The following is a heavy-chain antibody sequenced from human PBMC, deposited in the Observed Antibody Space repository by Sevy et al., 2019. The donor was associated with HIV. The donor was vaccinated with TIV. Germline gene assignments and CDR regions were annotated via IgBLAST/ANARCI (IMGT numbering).Heavy chain of an antibody. CDR2: YDPEDEKR. J-gene: IGHJ4*02. V-gene: IGHV1-24*01. CDR1: GKTLTQLS. D-gene: IGHD3-22*01. Sequence: ASVKVSCKVSGKTLTQLSMHWVRQAPGKGLEWMGSYDPEDEKRIYAQKFQGRVTMTEDTSTETAYMELRILRSEDTAVYYCATTKDYYESSGSPFDYWGQGTLVTVS. CDR3: ATTKDYYESSGSPFDY.